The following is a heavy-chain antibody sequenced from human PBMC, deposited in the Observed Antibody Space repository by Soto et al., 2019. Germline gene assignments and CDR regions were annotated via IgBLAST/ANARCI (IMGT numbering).Heavy chain of an antibody. CDR2: ISRDGTNK. CDR3: ARSRSGAVADSFDF. D-gene: IGHD3-10*01. CDR1: GFTFSRYA. Sequence: GSVRLSCAASGFTFSRYAIHWVRQAPGKGLEWVAVISRDGTNKYYVDSVKGRFTISRDNSRNTLYLQMNSLRHEDAAVYYCARSRSGAVADSFDFWGQGTLVTVSS. J-gene: IGHJ4*02. V-gene: IGHV3-30*04.